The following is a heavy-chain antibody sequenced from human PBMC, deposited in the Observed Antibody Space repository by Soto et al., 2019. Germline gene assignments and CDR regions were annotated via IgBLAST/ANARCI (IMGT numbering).Heavy chain of an antibody. CDR2: IIPIFGTA. V-gene: IGHV1-69*13. CDR3: ASLGYCSGGSCLLDYYYYYGMDV. Sequence: SVKVSCKASGGTFSSYAISWVRQAPGQGLEWMGGIIPIFGTANYAQKFQGRVTITADESTSTAYMELSSLRSEDTAVYYCASLGYCSGGSCLLDYYYYYGMDVWGQGTTVSVSS. CDR1: GGTFSSYA. J-gene: IGHJ6*02. D-gene: IGHD2-15*01.